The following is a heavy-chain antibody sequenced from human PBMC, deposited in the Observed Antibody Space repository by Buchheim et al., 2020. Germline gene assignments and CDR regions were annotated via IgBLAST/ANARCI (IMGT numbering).Heavy chain of an antibody. CDR3: ARRRYCTGGVCPNYYYYGMDV. J-gene: IGHJ6*02. V-gene: IGHV4-39*01. CDR2: IYYSGST. Sequence: QLQLQESGPGLVKPSETLSLTCTVSGGSISSSSYYWGWIRQPPGKGLEWIGSIYYSGSTYYNPSLKSRVTISVDTSKNQFSLKLSSVTAADTAVYYCARRRYCTGGVCPNYYYYGMDVWGQGTT. D-gene: IGHD2-8*02. CDR1: GGSISSSSYY.